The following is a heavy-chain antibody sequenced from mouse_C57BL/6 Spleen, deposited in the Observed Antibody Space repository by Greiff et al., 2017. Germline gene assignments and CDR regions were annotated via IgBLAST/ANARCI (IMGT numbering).Heavy chain of an antibody. V-gene: IGHV1-78*01. CDR3: AKIYYYGSSYDYYAMDY. D-gene: IGHD1-1*01. CDR1: GYTFTDHT. J-gene: IGHJ4*01. CDR2: IYPRDGST. Sequence: QVQLKESDAELVKPGASVKISCKVSGYTFTDHTIHWMKQRPEQGLEWIGYIYPRDGSTKYNEKFKGKATLTADKSSSTAYMQLNSLTSEDSAVYFCAKIYYYGSSYDYYAMDYWGQGTSVTVSS.